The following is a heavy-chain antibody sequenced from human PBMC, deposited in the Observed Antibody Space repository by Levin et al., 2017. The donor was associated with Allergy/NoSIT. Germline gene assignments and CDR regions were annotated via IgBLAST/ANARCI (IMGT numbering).Heavy chain of an antibody. CDR2: ISGSGGST. V-gene: IGHV3-23*01. CDR3: AKGYCTNGVCRVDYYYYGMDV. CDR1: GFTFSSYA. Sequence: GGSLRLSCAASGFTFSSYAMSWVRQAPGKGLEWVSAISGSGGSTYYADSVKGRFTISRDNSKNTLYLQMNSLRAEDTAVYYCAKGYCTNGVCRVDYYYYGMDVWGQGTTVTVSS. D-gene: IGHD2-8*01. J-gene: IGHJ6*02.